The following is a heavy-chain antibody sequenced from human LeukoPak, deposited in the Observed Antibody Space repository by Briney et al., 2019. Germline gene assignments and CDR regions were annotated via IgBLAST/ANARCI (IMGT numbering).Heavy chain of an antibody. CDR1: GGSFSGYY. V-gene: IGHV4-34*01. CDR3: ARDIAVTTTRNWFDP. Sequence: PSETLSLTCAVYGGSFSGYYWSWIRQPPGKGLEWIGEINHSGSTNYNPSLKSRVTISVVTSKNQFSLKLSSVTAADTAVYYCARDIAVTTTRNWFDPWGQGTLVTVSS. D-gene: IGHD6-19*01. CDR2: INHSGST. J-gene: IGHJ5*02.